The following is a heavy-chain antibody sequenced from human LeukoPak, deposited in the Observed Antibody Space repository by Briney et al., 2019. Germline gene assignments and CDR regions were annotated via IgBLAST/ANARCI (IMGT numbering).Heavy chain of an antibody. J-gene: IGHJ4*02. V-gene: IGHV1-69*04. D-gene: IGHD1-26*01. CDR2: IIPILGIA. Sequence: GASVKVSCKASGGTFSSYAISWVRQAPGQGLEWMGRIIPILGIANYAQKFQGRVTITADKSTSTAYMELSSLRSEDTAVYYCARDRVGAKYGDYWGQGTLVTVSS. CDR1: GGTFSSYA. CDR3: ARDRVGAKYGDY.